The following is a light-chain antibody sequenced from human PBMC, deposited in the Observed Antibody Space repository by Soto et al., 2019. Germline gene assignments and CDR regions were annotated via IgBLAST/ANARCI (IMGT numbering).Light chain of an antibody. J-gene: IGKJ5*01. CDR1: QSVSSSY. CDR3: QQYGSSSIT. CDR2: GAS. V-gene: IGKV3-20*01. Sequence: EIVWTQSPGTLSLSPGERATLSFRASQSVSSSYLAWYQQKPGQAPRLLIYGASSRATGIPDRFSGSGSGTDFTLTISRLEPEDFAVYYCQQYGSSSITFGQGTRLENK.